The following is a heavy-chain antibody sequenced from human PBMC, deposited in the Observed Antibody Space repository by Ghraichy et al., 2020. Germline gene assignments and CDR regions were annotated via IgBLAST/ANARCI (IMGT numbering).Heavy chain of an antibody. CDR2: ISYDGSNK. D-gene: IGHD3-22*01. J-gene: IGHJ3*02. Sequence: GGSLRLSCAASGFTFSSYGMHWVRQAPGKGLEWVAVISYDGSNKYYADSVKGRFTISRDNSKNTLYLQMNSLRAEDTAVYYCAKDHYDSSGYPDDAFDIWGQGTMVTVSS. CDR3: AKDHYDSSGYPDDAFDI. CDR1: GFTFSSYG. V-gene: IGHV3-30*18.